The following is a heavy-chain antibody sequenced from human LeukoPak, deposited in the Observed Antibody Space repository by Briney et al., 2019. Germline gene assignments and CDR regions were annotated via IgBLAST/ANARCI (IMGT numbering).Heavy chain of an antibody. CDR1: ADSFSSHY. CDR2: ISYIGST. D-gene: IGHD4-17*01. V-gene: IGHV4-59*11. CDR3: ARDLVTVTKGFDI. Sequence: SETLSLTCAVSADSFSSHYRTWIRQPPGKGLEWIGYISYIGSTNYNPSLKSRVTISIDTSKNQFSLKLTSVTAADTAVYYCARDLVTVTKGFDIWGQGTMVSVSS. J-gene: IGHJ3*02.